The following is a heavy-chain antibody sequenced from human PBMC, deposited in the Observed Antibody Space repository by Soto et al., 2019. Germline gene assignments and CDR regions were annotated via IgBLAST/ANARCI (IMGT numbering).Heavy chain of an antibody. J-gene: IGHJ3*02. Sequence: GGSLRLSCAASGFTFSDYAMHWVRQAPGKGLEWVAVIWYDGSNKYYADSVKGRFTISRDNSKNTLYLQMNSLRAEDTAVYYCARVYCSGGSCYQAFDIWGQGTMVTVSS. CDR3: ARVYCSGGSCYQAFDI. D-gene: IGHD2-15*01. CDR1: GFTFSDYA. V-gene: IGHV3-33*08. CDR2: IWYDGSNK.